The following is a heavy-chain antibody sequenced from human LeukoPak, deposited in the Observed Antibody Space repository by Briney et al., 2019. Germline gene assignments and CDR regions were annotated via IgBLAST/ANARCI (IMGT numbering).Heavy chain of an antibody. CDR1: GGSISSYY. V-gene: IGHV4-59*01. D-gene: IGHD2-15*01. CDR3: ARVRGGQEGDAFDI. J-gene: IGHJ3*02. CDR2: IYYSGST. Sequence: KPSETLSLTCTVSGGSISSYYWSWIRQPPGKGLEWIGYIYYSGSTNYNPSLKSRVTISVDTSKNQFSLKLSSVTAADTAVYCCARVRGGQEGDAFDIWGQGTMVTVSS.